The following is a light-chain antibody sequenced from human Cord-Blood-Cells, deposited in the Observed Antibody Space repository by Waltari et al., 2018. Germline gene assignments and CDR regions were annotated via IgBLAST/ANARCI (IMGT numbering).Light chain of an antibody. CDR1: RSDVGCYNL. Sequence: QSPLTQPAPVSGSPGQSITISCTGTRSDVGCYNLFSGYQQHPGKAPKLMIYEGSKRPSGVSNRFSGSKSGNTASLTIAGLQAEDEADYYCCSYAGSSTYVFGTGTKVTVL. J-gene: IGLJ1*01. CDR2: EGS. CDR3: CSYAGSSTYV. V-gene: IGLV2-23*01.